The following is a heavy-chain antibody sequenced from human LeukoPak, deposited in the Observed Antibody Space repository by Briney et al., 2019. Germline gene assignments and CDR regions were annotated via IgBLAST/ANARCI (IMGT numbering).Heavy chain of an antibody. V-gene: IGHV4-59*08. Sequence: PSETLSLTCAVYGGSFSGYYWSWIRQPPGKGLEWIGYIYYSGSTNYNPSLKSRVTISVDTSKNQFSLKLSSVTAADTAVYYCARVVVAANPYYYYGMDVWGQGTTVTVSS. CDR3: ARVVVAANPYYYYGMDV. J-gene: IGHJ6*02. CDR1: GGSFSGYY. CDR2: IYYSGST. D-gene: IGHD2-15*01.